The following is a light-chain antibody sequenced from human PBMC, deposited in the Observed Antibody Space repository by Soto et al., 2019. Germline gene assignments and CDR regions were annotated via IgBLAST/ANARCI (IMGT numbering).Light chain of an antibody. V-gene: IGKV1-6*02. J-gene: IGKJ1*01. CDR2: AAS. Sequence: AIQMTQSPSSLSASVGDRVTITCQASQGIRDDLAWYQQKPGKAPKLLIYAASTLQSGVPSRFSGSGSGTDFTLTISSLQPEDFATYYCLQDYGYPLTFGQGTKVEI. CDR3: LQDYGYPLT. CDR1: QGIRDD.